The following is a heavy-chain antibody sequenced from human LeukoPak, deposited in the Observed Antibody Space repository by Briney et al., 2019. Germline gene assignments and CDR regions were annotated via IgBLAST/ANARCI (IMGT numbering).Heavy chain of an antibody. CDR1: GYRFTSYW. D-gene: IGHD3-22*01. Sequence: GESLNISCKGSGYRFTSYWIGWVRQLPGKGLEWIGIIYPGDSATRYSPSFQGQVTISADKSISTAYLQWSSLKASDTAIYYCARRIYYDSSGYGLDYWGQGILVTVSS. CDR3: ARRIYYDSSGYGLDY. V-gene: IGHV5-51*01. CDR2: IYPGDSAT. J-gene: IGHJ4*02.